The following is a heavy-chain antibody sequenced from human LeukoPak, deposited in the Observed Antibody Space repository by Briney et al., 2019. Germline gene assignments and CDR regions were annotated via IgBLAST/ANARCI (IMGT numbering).Heavy chain of an antibody. D-gene: IGHD2-2*01. Sequence: GGSLRLSCAASGFTFSSYGMHWVRQAPGKGLEWVAVISYDGSNKYYADSVKGRFTISRDNSKNTLYLQMNSLRAEDTAVYYCAKDGIVVVPAAMEYYFDYWGQGTLVTVSS. V-gene: IGHV3-30*18. CDR2: ISYDGSNK. CDR3: AKDGIVVVPAAMEYYFDY. CDR1: GFTFSSYG. J-gene: IGHJ4*02.